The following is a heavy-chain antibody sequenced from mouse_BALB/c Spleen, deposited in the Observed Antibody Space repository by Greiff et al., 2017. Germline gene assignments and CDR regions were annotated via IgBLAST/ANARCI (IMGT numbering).Heavy chain of an antibody. V-gene: IGHV5-4*02. J-gene: IGHJ3*01. CDR2: ISDGGSYT. CDR1: GFTFSDYY. Sequence: EVKLVESGGGLVKPGGSLKLSCAASGFTFSDYYMYWVRQTPEKRLEWVATISDGGSYTYYPDSVKGRFTISRDNAKNNLYLQMSSLKSEDTAMYYCAREGTATSFAYWGQGTLVTVSA. D-gene: IGHD1-2*01. CDR3: AREGTATSFAY.